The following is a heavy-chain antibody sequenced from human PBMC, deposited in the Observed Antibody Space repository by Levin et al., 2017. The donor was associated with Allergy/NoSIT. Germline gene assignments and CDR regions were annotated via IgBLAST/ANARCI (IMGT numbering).Heavy chain of an antibody. D-gene: IGHD1-14*01. Sequence: SETLSLTCTVSGGSISSYYWSWIRQPPGKGLEWIGYIYYSGSTNYNPSLKSRVTISVDTSKNQFSLKLSSVTAADTAVYYCASYRITNYFDYWGQGTLVTVSS. CDR1: GGSISSYY. CDR2: IYYSGST. V-gene: IGHV4-59*01. CDR3: ASYRITNYFDY. J-gene: IGHJ4*02.